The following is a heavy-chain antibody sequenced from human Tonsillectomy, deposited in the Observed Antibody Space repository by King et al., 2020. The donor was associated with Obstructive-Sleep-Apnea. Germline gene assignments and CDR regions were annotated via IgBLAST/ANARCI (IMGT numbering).Heavy chain of an antibody. CDR1: GGSISRGGYS. CDR2: IYYNGNT. V-gene: IGHV4-30-4*07. Sequence: QLQESGPGLVKPSQTLSLTCAVSGGSISRGGYSWSWIRQPPGKGLEWSWYIYYNGNTFYNPSLKSRVTISIDTSKNPFSLKLTSVTAADTAVYFCARGGHYFDYWGQGTLITVSS. CDR3: ARGGHYFDY. J-gene: IGHJ4*02.